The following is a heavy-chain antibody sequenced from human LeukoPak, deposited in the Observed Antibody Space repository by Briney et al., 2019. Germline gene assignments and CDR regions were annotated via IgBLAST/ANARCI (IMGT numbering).Heavy chain of an antibody. Sequence: GGSLRLSCAASGFTFSSYAMSWVRQAPGKGLEWVSAISGSGGSTYYADSVKGRFTISRDNSKNTLYLRMNSLRAEDTAVYYCANRQQLVLHYWGQGTLVTVSS. V-gene: IGHV3-23*01. CDR1: GFTFSSYA. CDR2: ISGSGGST. D-gene: IGHD6-13*01. CDR3: ANRQQLVLHY. J-gene: IGHJ4*02.